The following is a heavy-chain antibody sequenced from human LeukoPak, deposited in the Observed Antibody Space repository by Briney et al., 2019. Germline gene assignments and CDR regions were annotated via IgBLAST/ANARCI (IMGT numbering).Heavy chain of an antibody. J-gene: IGHJ3*02. CDR1: GGTFSSYA. D-gene: IGHD6-13*01. CDR2: IIPIFGTA. CDR3: ARADYSSSWYDGPSSHAFDI. Sequence: ASVKVSCKAFGGTFSSYAISWVRQAPGQGLEWMGGIIPIFGTANYAQKFQGRVTITTDESTSTAYMELSSLRSEDTAVYYCARADYSSSWYDGPSSHAFDIWGQGTMVTVSS. V-gene: IGHV1-69*05.